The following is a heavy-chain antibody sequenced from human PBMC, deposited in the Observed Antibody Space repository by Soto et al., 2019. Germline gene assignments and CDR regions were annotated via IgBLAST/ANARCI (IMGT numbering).Heavy chain of an antibody. D-gene: IGHD6-19*01. CDR1: GGTFSSYT. Sequence: GASVKVSCKASGGTFSSYTISWVRQAPGQGLEWMGRIIPILGIANYAQKFQGRVTITADKSTSTAYMELSSLRSEDTAVYYCERCPDIAVAGTRSLDSWGPGTLVNVSS. V-gene: IGHV1-69*02. CDR3: ERCPDIAVAGTRSLDS. J-gene: IGHJ4*02. CDR2: IIPILGIA.